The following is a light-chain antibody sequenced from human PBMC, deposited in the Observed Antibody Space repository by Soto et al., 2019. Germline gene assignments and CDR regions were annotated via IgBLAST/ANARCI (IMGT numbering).Light chain of an antibody. CDR2: RAS. V-gene: IGKV1-5*03. CDR1: QSISSY. CDR3: LQPSGYT. Sequence: DIQMTQSPSTLSASVGDRVTITCRASQSISSYLAWYQQKPGKAPKLLIYRASSLESGVPSRFSGSGSGTEFTLTISGLQPDDFATYYCLQPSGYTFGQGTKLEIK. J-gene: IGKJ2*01.